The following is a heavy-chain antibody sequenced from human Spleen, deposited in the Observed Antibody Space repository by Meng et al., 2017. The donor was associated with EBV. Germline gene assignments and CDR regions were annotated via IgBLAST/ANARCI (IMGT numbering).Heavy chain of an antibody. J-gene: IGHJ4*02. V-gene: IGHV3-21*01. Sequence: EVQMVESGGGLVKPGGSLRRSCAASGFTFSRYSLNWVRQAPGKGLEWLSFISPSGNYMYYADSVKGRFTISRDNAENSVYLQMNSLRAEDTAVYFCTRDADADGWSWYFDYRGQGNLGTVS. CDR3: TRDADADGWSWYFDY. D-gene: IGHD3-10*01. CDR2: ISPSGNYM. CDR1: GFTFSRYS.